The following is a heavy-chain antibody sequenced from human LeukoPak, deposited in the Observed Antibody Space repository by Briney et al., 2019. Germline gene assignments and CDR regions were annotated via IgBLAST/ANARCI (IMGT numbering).Heavy chain of an antibody. CDR2: IKSDGSST. CDR3: ARGGRYAYSLDY. D-gene: IGHD3-16*01. Sequence: GGSLRLSCAASGFIFSDYWMHWVRQGPGKGLVWASRIKSDGSSTSYADSVKGRFTISRDNAKNTVYVHMNSLRDEDTAVYYCARGGRYAYSLDYWGQGTLVTVSS. J-gene: IGHJ4*02. V-gene: IGHV3-74*01. CDR1: GFIFSDYW.